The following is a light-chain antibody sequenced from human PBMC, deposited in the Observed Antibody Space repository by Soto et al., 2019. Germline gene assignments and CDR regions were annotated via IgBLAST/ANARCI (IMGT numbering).Light chain of an antibody. CDR1: QSISSW. Sequence: DIQMTQSPSTLSASVGDRVTITCRASQSISSWLAWYQQKPGTAPKLLIYKASSLQSGVPSRFSGSGSGTECTLTISSLQPDDFAAYSCQQYSSYPYTFGQGTKLEIK. CDR2: KAS. V-gene: IGKV1-5*03. J-gene: IGKJ2*01. CDR3: QQYSSYPYT.